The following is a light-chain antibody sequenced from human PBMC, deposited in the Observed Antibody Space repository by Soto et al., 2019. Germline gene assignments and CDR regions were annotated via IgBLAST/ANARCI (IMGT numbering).Light chain of an antibody. Sequence: QSVLTQPASVSGSPGQSITISCTGTSSDVGSYNLVSWYQQHPGKAPKLMIYEDNKRPSGVSNRFSGSKSGNTASLTISGLQAEDEAHYYCCSYAPISTVVFGGGTKVTVL. CDR1: SSDVGSYNL. CDR2: EDN. CDR3: CSYAPISTVV. J-gene: IGLJ3*02. V-gene: IGLV2-23*01.